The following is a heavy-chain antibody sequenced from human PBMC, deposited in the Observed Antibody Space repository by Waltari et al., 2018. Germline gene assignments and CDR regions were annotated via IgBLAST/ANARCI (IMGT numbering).Heavy chain of an antibody. CDR3: ARVRYSGITDAFDI. Sequence: QVQLVQSGVEVKKPGASVKVSCKASGYTFTGYYMHWVRQAPGQGLEWMGRINPNSGGTNYAQKFQGRVTMTRDTSISTAYMELSRLRSDDTAVYYCARVRYSGITDAFDIWGQGTMVTVSS. CDR2: INPNSGGT. J-gene: IGHJ3*02. CDR1: GYTFTGYY. V-gene: IGHV1-2*06. D-gene: IGHD1-26*01.